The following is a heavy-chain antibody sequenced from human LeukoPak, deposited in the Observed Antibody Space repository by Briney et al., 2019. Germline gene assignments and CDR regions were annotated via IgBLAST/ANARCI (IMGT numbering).Heavy chain of an antibody. J-gene: IGHJ5*02. CDR1: GFTFSSYS. V-gene: IGHV3-21*01. Sequence: GGSLRLSCAASGFTFSSYSMNWVRQAPGKGLEWVSSISSSSSYIYYADSVKGRFTISRDNAKNSLYLQMNSLRAEDTAAYYCARQLTGPTNWFDPWGQGTLVTVSS. CDR3: ARQLTGPTNWFDP. D-gene: IGHD1-1*01. CDR2: ISSSSSYI.